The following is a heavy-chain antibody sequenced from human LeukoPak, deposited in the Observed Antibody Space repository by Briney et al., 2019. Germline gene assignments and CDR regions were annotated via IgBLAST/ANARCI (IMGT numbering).Heavy chain of an antibody. CDR3: ARDGEYQLSQKNYYYYGMDV. CDR1: GFTFSSYA. CDR2: ISYDGSNK. V-gene: IGHV3-30-3*01. D-gene: IGHD2-2*01. J-gene: IGHJ6*02. Sequence: GGSLRLSCAASGFTFSSYAMHWVRQAPGKGLEWVAVISYDGSNKYYADSVKGRFTISRDNSKNTLYLQMNSLRAEDTAVYYCARDGEYQLSQKNYYYYGMDVWGQGPTVTVSS.